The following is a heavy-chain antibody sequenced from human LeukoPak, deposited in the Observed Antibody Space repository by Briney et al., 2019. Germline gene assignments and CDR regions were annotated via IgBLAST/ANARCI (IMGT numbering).Heavy chain of an antibody. CDR1: GGTFSSYA. J-gene: IGHJ3*02. CDR2: IIPIFGTA. V-gene: IGHV1-69*05. CDR3: ASSRGYCSSTSCSGAFDI. D-gene: IGHD2-2*01. Sequence: AASVKVSCKASGGTFSSYAISRVRQAPGQGLEWMGGIIPIFGTANYAQKFQGRVTITTDESTSTAYMELSSLRSEDTAVYYCASSRGYCSSTSCSGAFDIWGQGTMVTVSS.